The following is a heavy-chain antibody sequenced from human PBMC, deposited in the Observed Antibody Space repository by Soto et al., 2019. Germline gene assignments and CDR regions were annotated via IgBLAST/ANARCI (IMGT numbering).Heavy chain of an antibody. CDR1: GGSISSSSYY. J-gene: IGHJ4*02. Sequence: SETLSLTWTVSGGSISSSSYYWGWIRQPPGKGLEWIGRINYSGSTNYNPSLKSRVTISVDTSKNQFSLKLSSVTATDTAVYYCARSYRWLQFYLDYFDYWGQGTLVTVSS. V-gene: IGHV4-39*07. CDR2: INYSGST. D-gene: IGHD5-12*01. CDR3: ARSYRWLQFYLDYFDY.